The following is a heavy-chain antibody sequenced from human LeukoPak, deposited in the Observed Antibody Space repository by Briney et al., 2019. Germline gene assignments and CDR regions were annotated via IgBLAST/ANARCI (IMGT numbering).Heavy chain of an antibody. CDR3: ARVSGGDTYGMDV. CDR1: KFTFSNYG. CDR2: VSSDGGTK. Sequence: PGRSLRLSCTASKFTFSNYGMQWVRQAPGKGLEWVAVVSSDGGTKYYADSVKGRFTISRDNAKRSLDLQMNSLRAEDTAVYYCARVSGGDTYGMDVWGQGTTVTVSS. D-gene: IGHD2-21*02. J-gene: IGHJ6*02. V-gene: IGHV3-30*03.